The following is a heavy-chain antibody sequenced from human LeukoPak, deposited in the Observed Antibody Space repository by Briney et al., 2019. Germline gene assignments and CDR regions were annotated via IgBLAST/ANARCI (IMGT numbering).Heavy chain of an antibody. CDR3: ARDRGWLQFDY. CDR1: GFTCSNYW. J-gene: IGHJ4*02. V-gene: IGHV3-7*05. Sequence: GGSLRLSCAASGFTCSNYWLSWVGQAPGKGREGVANIKEDGREKYYVDSLKGRFTISRDNAKNSLYLQMNSLRAEGTAVYYCARDRGWLQFDYWGQGTLATVSP. CDR2: IKEDGREK. D-gene: IGHD5-24*01.